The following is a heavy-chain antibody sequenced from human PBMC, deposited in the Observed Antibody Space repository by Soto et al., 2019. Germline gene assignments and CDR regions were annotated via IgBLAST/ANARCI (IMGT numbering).Heavy chain of an antibody. Sequence: PSETLSLTCAVSGGSISSGGFSWSWIRQSPGKGLELIGYIYYSGNTYYNPSLKSRVTISVDTPKNQFSLKLSSVTAADTAVYYCARVEMATIDYWGQGTLVTVSS. CDR2: IYYSGNT. CDR3: ARVEMATIDY. D-gene: IGHD5-12*01. J-gene: IGHJ4*02. CDR1: GGSISSGGFS. V-gene: IGHV4-30-2*05.